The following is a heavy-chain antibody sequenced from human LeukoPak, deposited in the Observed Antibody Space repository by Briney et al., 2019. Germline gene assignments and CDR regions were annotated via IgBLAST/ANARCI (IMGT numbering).Heavy chain of an antibody. CDR2: IIPIFGTA. J-gene: IGHJ6*03. Sequence: SVKASCKASGGTFSSYAISWVRQAPGQGLEWMGGIIPIFGTANYAQKFQGRVTITTDESTSTAYMELSSLRSEDTAVYYCARGRDGYNKEDYYYYMDVWGKGTTVTVSS. D-gene: IGHD5-24*01. CDR3: ARGRDGYNKEDYYYYMDV. V-gene: IGHV1-69*05. CDR1: GGTFSSYA.